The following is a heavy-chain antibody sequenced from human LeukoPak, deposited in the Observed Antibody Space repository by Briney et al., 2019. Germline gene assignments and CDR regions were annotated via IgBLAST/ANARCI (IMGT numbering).Heavy chain of an antibody. CDR2: INHSGST. D-gene: IGHD3-22*01. CDR1: GGSFSGYY. CDR3: ARVAGRVDDSSGYYDYYYYYMDV. J-gene: IGHJ6*03. Sequence: SETLSLTCAVYGGSFSGYYWSWIRQPPGKGLEWIGEINHSGSTNYNPSLESRVTISVDTSKNQFSLKLSSVTAADTAVYYCARVAGRVDDSSGYYDYYYYYMDVWGKGTTVTISS. V-gene: IGHV4-34*01.